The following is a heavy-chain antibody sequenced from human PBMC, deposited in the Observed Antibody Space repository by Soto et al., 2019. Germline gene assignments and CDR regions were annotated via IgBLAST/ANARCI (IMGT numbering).Heavy chain of an antibody. D-gene: IGHD2-21*01. CDR3: ARGLVGVRGL. CDR2: IKQDGSET. CDR1: GFTFTNYW. J-gene: IGHJ4*02. Sequence: EVQLVESGGGLVQPGGSLRLSCAASGFTFTNYWMSWVRQAPGQGLEWVANIKQDGSETYYVDSVRGRFTIARDNANNSLYLEMHSLRDDDTSLSYCARGLVGVRGLWGQGTLVAVSS. V-gene: IGHV3-7*04.